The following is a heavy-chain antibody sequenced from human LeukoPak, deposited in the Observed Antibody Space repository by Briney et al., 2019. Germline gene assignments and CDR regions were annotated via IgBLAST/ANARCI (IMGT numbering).Heavy chain of an antibody. CDR3: AKDIDSHFDY. CDR1: GFTFSSYA. Sequence: GGSLGLSCVASGFTFSSYAMHWVRQAPDKGLEWVAFTRYDGSRTYYADSVKGRFTVSRDNSKNTLYLQMNSLRADDTALYYCAKDIDSHFDYWGQGTLVTVSS. V-gene: IGHV3-30*02. CDR2: TRYDGSRT. D-gene: IGHD3-22*01. J-gene: IGHJ4*02.